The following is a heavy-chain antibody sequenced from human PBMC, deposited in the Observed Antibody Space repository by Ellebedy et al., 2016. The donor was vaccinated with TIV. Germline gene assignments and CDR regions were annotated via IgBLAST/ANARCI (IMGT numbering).Heavy chain of an antibody. CDR3: ARVRADFWSGYYMDY. V-gene: IGHV4-59*01. CDR1: GGSISSYY. CDR2: IYYSGST. Sequence: SETLSLXXTVSGGSISSYYWSWIRQPPGKGLEWIGYIYYSGSTNYNPSLKSRVTISVDTSKNQFSLKLSSVTAADTAVYYCARVRADFWSGYYMDYWGQGTLVTVSS. J-gene: IGHJ4*02. D-gene: IGHD3-3*01.